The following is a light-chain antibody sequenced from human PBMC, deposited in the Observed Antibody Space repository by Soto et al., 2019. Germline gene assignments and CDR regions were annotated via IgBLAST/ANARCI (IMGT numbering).Light chain of an antibody. J-gene: IGKJ5*01. Sequence: DIQMTQSPSSLSASVGDIVTITCRASQSIRGNLHWYQHKPGKAPKLLIYAASSLQTCVPSRFSGSGSGTDFTLNIIGLQPEDCATDACQQSYCRRISFGHGTRLEI. V-gene: IGKV1-39*01. CDR1: QSIRGN. CDR3: QQSYCRRIS. CDR2: AAS.